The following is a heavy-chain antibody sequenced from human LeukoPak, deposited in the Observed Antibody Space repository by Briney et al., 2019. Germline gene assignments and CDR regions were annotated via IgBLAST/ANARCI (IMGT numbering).Heavy chain of an antibody. Sequence: GGSLRLSCAASGFTFSSYWMSWVRQAPGKGLEWVANIKQDGSEKYYVDSVKGRFTISRDNAKSSLYLQMNSLRAEDTAVYYCARIGMVRGVTNYYYYGMDVWGQGTTVTVSS. CDR1: GFTFSSYW. J-gene: IGHJ6*02. CDR2: IKQDGSEK. D-gene: IGHD3-10*01. V-gene: IGHV3-7*01. CDR3: ARIGMVRGVTNYYYYGMDV.